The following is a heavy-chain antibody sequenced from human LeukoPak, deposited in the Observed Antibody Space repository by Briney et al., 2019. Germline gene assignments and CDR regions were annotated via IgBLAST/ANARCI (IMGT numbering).Heavy chain of an antibody. CDR1: GGTFSSYA. J-gene: IGHJ6*03. CDR2: IIAIFGTA. Sequence: VALVKVSCKASGGTFSSYAISCVRQAPGQGLEWMGGIIAIFGTANYAQKFQGRVTITADESTSTAYMDLSSLRSEDTAVYYCARSPQLAYYYYMDVWGKGTTVTVSS. V-gene: IGHV1-69*01. D-gene: IGHD6-6*01. CDR3: ARSPQLAYYYYMDV.